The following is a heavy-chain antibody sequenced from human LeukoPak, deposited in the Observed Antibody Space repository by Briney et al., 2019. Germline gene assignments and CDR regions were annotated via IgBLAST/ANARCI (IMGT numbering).Heavy chain of an antibody. Sequence: ASVKVSCKASVYTFTGHYMHWVRHAPGQGLEWMGWINLHSGGTNYAQNFQGRVIMTGDTSISTAYMELSRLRSDDTAVYYCARGRATDFFDYWGQGTLVTVSS. J-gene: IGHJ4*02. D-gene: IGHD1-26*01. V-gene: IGHV1-2*02. CDR2: INLHSGGT. CDR3: ARGRATDFFDY. CDR1: VYTFTGHY.